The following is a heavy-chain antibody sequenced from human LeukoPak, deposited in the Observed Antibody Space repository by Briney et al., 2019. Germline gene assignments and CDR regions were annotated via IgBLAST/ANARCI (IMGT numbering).Heavy chain of an antibody. CDR2: IYSGGST. Sequence: PGGSLRLSCAASGFTVSSNYMSWVRQAPGKGLEWVSVIYSGGSTYYADSVKGRFTISRDNSKNTLYLQMNGLRAEDTAVYYCARGFYDSSGYYFDYWGQGTLVTVSS. CDR1: GFTVSSNY. V-gene: IGHV3-66*01. J-gene: IGHJ4*02. D-gene: IGHD3-22*01. CDR3: ARGFYDSSGYYFDY.